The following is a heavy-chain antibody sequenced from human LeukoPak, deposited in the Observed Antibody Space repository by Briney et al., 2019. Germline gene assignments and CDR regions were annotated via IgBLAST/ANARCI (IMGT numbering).Heavy chain of an antibody. Sequence: SETLSLTCTVSGGSIGTFYWSWIRQSPGKGLEWIGYIYVTGTRYNPYLQSRVTISVDRSRNQFFLKLSSVTAADTAVYYCARHIGGGIEDMDVWGKGTKLIVSS. J-gene: IGHJ6*03. D-gene: IGHD3-16*02. CDR1: GGSIGTFY. CDR2: IYVTGT. CDR3: ARHIGGGIEDMDV. V-gene: IGHV4-59*08.